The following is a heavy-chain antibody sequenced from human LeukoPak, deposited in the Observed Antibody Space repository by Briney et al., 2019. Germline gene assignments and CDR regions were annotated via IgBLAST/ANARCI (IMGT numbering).Heavy chain of an antibody. J-gene: IGHJ6*03. CDR1: GFTFSSYA. D-gene: IGHD2-2*01. CDR2: ICGSGGST. Sequence: PVGALRLSCAASGFTFSSYAMSSVRQAPGEGLEWVSAICGSGGSTYYADSVKSRFTISRDNSKNTLYPQMHSLRAEDTAVYYCAKRYCSSTSCHRPQSYYYYMDVWGKGTTVTVSS. CDR3: AKRYCSSTSCHRPQSYYYYMDV. V-gene: IGHV3-23*01.